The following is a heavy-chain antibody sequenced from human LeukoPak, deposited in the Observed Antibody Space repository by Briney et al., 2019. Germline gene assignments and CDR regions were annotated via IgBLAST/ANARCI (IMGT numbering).Heavy chain of an antibody. J-gene: IGHJ3*02. CDR1: GGSISSSGYF. V-gene: IGHV4-30-2*01. D-gene: IGHD4/OR15-4a*01. CDR3: ARTSDFGAFDI. CDR2: FHYSGST. Sequence: PSETLSLTCAVSGGSISSSGYFWSWVRQPPGKGLEWIGYFHYSGSTYYHPSLKSRVTISVDRSKNQFSLGLTSVTAADTAVYYCARTSDFGAFDIWGQGTTVTVSS.